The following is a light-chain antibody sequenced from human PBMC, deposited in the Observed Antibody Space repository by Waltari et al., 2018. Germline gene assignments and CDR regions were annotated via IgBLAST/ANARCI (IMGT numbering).Light chain of an antibody. CDR3: QQCYSSPYT. CDR2: WAS. Sequence: DIVMTQSPDSLAVSLGERATINCKSSQSVLSSSNNKNYLGWYQQKQGQPPKLRISWASTRESGVPDRCSGSGSGTDFTLTISSLQAEDVAVYYCQQCYSSPYTFGQGTKLEIK. J-gene: IGKJ2*01. CDR1: QSVLSSSNNKNY. V-gene: IGKV4-1*01.